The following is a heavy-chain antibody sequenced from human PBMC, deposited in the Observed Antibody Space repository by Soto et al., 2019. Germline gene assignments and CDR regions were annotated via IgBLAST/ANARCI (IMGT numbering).Heavy chain of an antibody. D-gene: IGHD2-2*01. CDR2: IIPISGTA. CDR1: GGTFSSYA. CDR3: ARSQVSSTSLEIYYYYYYGMDV. J-gene: IGHJ6*02. Sequence: QVQLVQSGAEVKKPGSSVKVSCKASGGTFSSYAISWVRQAPGQGLEWMGGIIPISGTANYAQKFQGRVTLTADESTSTAYMELSSLRSEDTAVYYCARSQVSSTSLEIYYYYYYGMDVWGQGTTVTVSS. V-gene: IGHV1-69*01.